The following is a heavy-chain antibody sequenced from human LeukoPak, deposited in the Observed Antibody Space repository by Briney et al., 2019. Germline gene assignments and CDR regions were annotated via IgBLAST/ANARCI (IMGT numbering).Heavy chain of an antibody. V-gene: IGHV4-61*01. CDR1: GGSVSSGSYY. D-gene: IGHD2-15*01. CDR2: IYYSGST. CDR3: ARAYCSGGSCPRDYYYYYGMDV. J-gene: IGHJ6*02. Sequence: SETLSLTCTVSGGSVSSGSYYWSWIRQPPGKGLEWIGYIYYSGSTNYNPSLKSRVTISVDTSKNQFSLKLSSVTAADTAVYYCARAYCSGGSCPRDYYYYYGMDVWGQGTTVTVSS.